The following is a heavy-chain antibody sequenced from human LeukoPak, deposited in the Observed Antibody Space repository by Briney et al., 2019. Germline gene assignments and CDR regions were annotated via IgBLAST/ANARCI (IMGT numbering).Heavy chain of an antibody. CDR1: GGSISSSSYY. Sequence: KPSETLSLTCTVFGGSISSSSYYWGWIRQPPGKGLEWIGSIYYSGSTYYNPSLKSRVTISVDTSKNQFSLKLSSVTAADTAVYYCARWGREHIVVVTWGQGTLVTVSS. V-gene: IGHV4-39*01. CDR3: ARWGREHIVVVT. J-gene: IGHJ4*02. D-gene: IGHD2-21*02. CDR2: IYYSGST.